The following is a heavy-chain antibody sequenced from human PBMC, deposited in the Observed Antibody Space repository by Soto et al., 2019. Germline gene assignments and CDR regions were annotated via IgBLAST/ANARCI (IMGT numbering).Heavy chain of an antibody. V-gene: IGHV5-51*01. D-gene: IGHD2-21*02. J-gene: IGHJ3*02. CDR1: GYSFTSYW. CDR2: IYPGDSDT. CDR3: ARPGAYCGGDCYSAFDI. Sequence: GESLKISCKGSGYSFTSYWIGWVRQMPGKGLEGMGIIYPGDSDTRYSPSFQGQVTISADKSISTAYLQWSSLKASDTAMYYCARPGAYCGGDCYSAFDIWGQGTMVTVSS.